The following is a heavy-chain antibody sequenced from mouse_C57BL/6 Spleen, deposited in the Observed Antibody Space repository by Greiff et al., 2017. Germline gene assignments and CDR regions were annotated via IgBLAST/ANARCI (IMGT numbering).Heavy chain of an antibody. Sequence: VQLQQPGAELVKPGASVKLSCKASGYTFTSYWMHWVKQRPGQGLEWIGMIHPNSGSTNYNEKFKSKATLTVDKSSSTAYMQLSSLTSEDSAVYYCARGAPSYGSSYDDWGKGTTLTVSS. CDR1: GYTFTSYW. V-gene: IGHV1-64*01. D-gene: IGHD1-1*01. CDR3: ARGAPSYGSSYDD. CDR2: IHPNSGST. J-gene: IGHJ2*01.